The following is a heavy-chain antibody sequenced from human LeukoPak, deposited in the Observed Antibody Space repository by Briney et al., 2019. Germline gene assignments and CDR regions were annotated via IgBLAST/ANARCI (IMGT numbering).Heavy chain of an antibody. CDR2: IRGSGGST. Sequence: GGSLRLSCAASGFTFSSYTMSWVRQAPGKGLEWVSAIRGSGGSTYYADSVKGRFTISRDNAKNSLYLQMNSLRAEDTAVYYCARDLGYCSSTSCYTNWFDPWGQGTLVTVSS. D-gene: IGHD2-2*02. CDR3: ARDLGYCSSTSCYTNWFDP. CDR1: GFTFSSYT. J-gene: IGHJ5*02. V-gene: IGHV3-23*01.